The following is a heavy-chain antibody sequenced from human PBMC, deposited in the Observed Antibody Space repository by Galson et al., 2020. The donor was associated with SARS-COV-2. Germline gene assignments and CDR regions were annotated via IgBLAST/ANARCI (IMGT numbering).Heavy chain of an antibody. CDR1: GGSISRGGYY. CDR3: ARFSTNWFDP. V-gene: IGHV4-61*02. Sequence: SETLSLTCTVSGGSISRGGYYWSWIRQPAGKGLEWIGRFYAGGRTTYNPSLKSRVTISGDTSKNQFSLQLNSVTAADTAIYYCARFSTNWFDPWGQGTLVTVSS. CDR2: FYAGGRT. J-gene: IGHJ5*02.